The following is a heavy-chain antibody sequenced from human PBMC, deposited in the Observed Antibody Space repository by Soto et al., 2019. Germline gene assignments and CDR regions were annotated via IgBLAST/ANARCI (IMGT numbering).Heavy chain of an antibody. CDR2: INHSGST. D-gene: IGHD6-19*01. J-gene: IGHJ4*02. CDR1: GGSFSGYY. Sequence: QVQLQQWGAGLLKPSETLSLTCAVYGGSFSGYYWSWIRQPPGKGLEWIGEINHSGSTNYNPSLKSRVTLSVDTSKNQFARKLSSGTASDTAVYYCARGRAVAGTRPFDYWGQGTLVTVSS. CDR3: ARGRAVAGTRPFDY. V-gene: IGHV4-34*01.